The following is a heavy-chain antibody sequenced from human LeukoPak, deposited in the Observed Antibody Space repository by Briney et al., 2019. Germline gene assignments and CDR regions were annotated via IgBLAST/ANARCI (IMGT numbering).Heavy chain of an antibody. J-gene: IGHJ4*02. D-gene: IGHD3-10*01. CDR2: VYPADSDS. CDR3: ARHSPGWMVRPYCFDS. CDR1: GYSFTDYW. V-gene: IGHV5-51*01. Sequence: GESLKISCKGSGYSFTDYWIAWVGQMHGKGLVWIGFVYPADSDSRYSPSFHGQVTISADKSISTAYLQWNSLKASDTAIYYCARHSPGWMVRPYCFDSWGQGTLVTVSS.